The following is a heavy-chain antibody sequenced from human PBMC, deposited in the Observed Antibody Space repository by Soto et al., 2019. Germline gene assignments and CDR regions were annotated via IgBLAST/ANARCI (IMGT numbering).Heavy chain of an antibody. J-gene: IGHJ4*02. CDR1: GCTFYSYI. Sequence: PGGSLSLSSAAAGCTFYSYIMNLVRPAPGKGLEWVSYISGNTGETYYSASVKGRFTISRDNAKNSLYLQMNSLRADDTAMYYCARDLQYWGQGTPVTVSS. CDR2: ISGNTGET. V-gene: IGHV3-48*01. CDR3: ARDLQY.